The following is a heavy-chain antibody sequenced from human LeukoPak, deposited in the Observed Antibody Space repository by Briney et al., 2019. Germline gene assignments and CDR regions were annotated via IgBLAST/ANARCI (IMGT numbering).Heavy chain of an antibody. CDR1: GYIFTAYA. CDR3: ARDFGSSSGYYWFDP. CDR2: INAGNGIT. J-gene: IGHJ5*02. D-gene: IGHD6-19*01. V-gene: IGHV1-3*01. Sequence: ASVKVSCKASGYIFTAYAIHWVRQAPRQGLEWMGWINAGNGITKYSQKFQGRVTITRDTSATTVYMELSSLRSEDMALYYCARDFGSSSGYYWFDPWGQGTLVTVSS.